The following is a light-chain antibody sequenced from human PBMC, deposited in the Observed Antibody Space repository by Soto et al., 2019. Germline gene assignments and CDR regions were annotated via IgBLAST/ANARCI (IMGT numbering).Light chain of an antibody. J-gene: IGKJ5*01. CDR3: QQYGKSPQIT. CDR2: GAS. CDR1: QSVSSSY. V-gene: IGKV3-20*01. Sequence: EIVLTQSPGTLSLSPGERATLSCRASQSVSSSYLAWYQQKPGQAPGLLIYGASTRATGIPDRFSGSGSGTDFSLTISRLEPEDFAVYYCQQYGKSPQITFGQGTRLEIK.